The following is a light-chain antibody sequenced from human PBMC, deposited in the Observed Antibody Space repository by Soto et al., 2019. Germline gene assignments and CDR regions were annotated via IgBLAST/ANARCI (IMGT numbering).Light chain of an antibody. Sequence: QSVLTQPPSASGSPGQSVTISCTGTSSDVGGYNYVSWYQQHPGKAPKLMIYEVSKRPSGVPDRFSGSKSGNTASLPVSGLQAEDEADYYCSSYAGSNAVVFGGGTKLTVL. J-gene: IGLJ2*01. V-gene: IGLV2-8*01. CDR1: SSDVGGYNY. CDR3: SSYAGSNAVV. CDR2: EVS.